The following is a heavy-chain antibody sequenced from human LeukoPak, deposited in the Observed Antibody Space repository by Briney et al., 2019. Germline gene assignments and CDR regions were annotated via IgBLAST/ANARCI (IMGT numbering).Heavy chain of an antibody. J-gene: IGHJ4*02. V-gene: IGHV3-23*01. CDR2: ISGSGGST. CDR3: AKRSIFGSSVDY. CDR1: GFTFSSYA. D-gene: IGHD6-19*01. Sequence: GGSLRLSCAASGFTFSSYAMSWVRQAPGKGLEWVSAISGSGGSTYYADSVKGRFTISRDNSKNTLYMQMNSLRAEDTAVYYCAKRSIFGSSVDYWGQGTLVTVSS.